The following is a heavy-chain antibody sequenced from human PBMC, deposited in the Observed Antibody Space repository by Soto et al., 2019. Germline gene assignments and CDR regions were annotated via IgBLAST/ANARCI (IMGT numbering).Heavy chain of an antibody. J-gene: IGHJ3*02. CDR3: AKLWSGFYDAFDI. V-gene: IGHV3-23*01. CDR1: GFTFSNYA. CDR2: ISGSGGST. D-gene: IGHD3-3*01. Sequence: PGGSLRLSCAASGFTFSNYAMSWVRQAPGKGLEWVSAISGSGGSTYYADSVKGRFTISRDNSKNTLYLQMNSLRAEDTAVYYCAKLWSGFYDAFDIWGQGTMVTVSS.